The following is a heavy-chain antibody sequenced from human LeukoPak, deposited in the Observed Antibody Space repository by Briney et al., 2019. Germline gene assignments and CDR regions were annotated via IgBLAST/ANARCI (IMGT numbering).Heavy chain of an antibody. CDR2: ICGGGGST. CDR1: GFTFRSYA. CDR3: PISVHIVWYRLHY. J-gene: IGHJ4*02. D-gene: IGHD2-21*01. V-gene: IGHV3-23*01. Sequence: GGSLRLSCAASGFTFRSYAMSWVRQAPGKGLEWVSAICGGGGSTYYADSVKGRFTISRDNSKNTLYLQTKSLRTEGKSVYYSPISVHIVWYRLHYWGERALVSVSS.